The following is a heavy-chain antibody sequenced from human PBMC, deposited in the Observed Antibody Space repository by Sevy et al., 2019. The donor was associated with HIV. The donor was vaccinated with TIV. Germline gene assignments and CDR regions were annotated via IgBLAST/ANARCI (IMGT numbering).Heavy chain of an antibody. J-gene: IGHJ4*02. CDR1: GLTFSNAW. V-gene: IGHV3-15*01. CDR2: IKSKADDGTT. CDR3: TTFGGIIVMAY. Sequence: GGSLRLSCAASGLTFSNAWMSWVRQAPGKGLEWVGRIKSKADDGTTEYARPVKGRFINSSDESKNTLYLKMNSLKTEDTTVYYCTTFGGIIVMAYWGQGTLVTVSS. D-gene: IGHD3-16*02.